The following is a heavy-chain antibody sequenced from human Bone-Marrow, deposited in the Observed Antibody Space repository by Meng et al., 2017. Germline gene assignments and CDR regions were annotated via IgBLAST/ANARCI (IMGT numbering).Heavy chain of an antibody. CDR2: IYYSGST. Sequence: RLRRKESGPGLGRLSESLSLTCTVPVGSISSSSYYWGWIRQPPGKGLEWIGSIYYSGSTYYNPSLKSRVTISVDTSKNQFSLKLSSVTAADTAVYYCARAGSGIVVVLDPWGQGTLVTVSS. CDR3: ARAGSGIVVVLDP. J-gene: IGHJ5*02. V-gene: IGHV4-39*06. CDR1: VGSISSSSYY. D-gene: IGHD2-2*01.